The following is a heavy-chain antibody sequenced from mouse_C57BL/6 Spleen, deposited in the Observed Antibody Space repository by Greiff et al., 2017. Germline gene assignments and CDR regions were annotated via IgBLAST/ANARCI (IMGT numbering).Heavy chain of an antibody. CDR1: GF. CDR2: FYPGSGSI. CDR3: ARHENYGNFYWDY. V-gene: IGHV1-62-2*01. Sequence: QVQLQQSGAELVKPGASVKLSCKASGFWVKQRSGQGLEWIGWFYPGSGSIKYNEKFKDKATLTADKSSSTVYMELSRLTSEDSAVYFCARHENYGNFYWDYWGQGTTLTVSS. J-gene: IGHJ2*01. D-gene: IGHD2-1*01.